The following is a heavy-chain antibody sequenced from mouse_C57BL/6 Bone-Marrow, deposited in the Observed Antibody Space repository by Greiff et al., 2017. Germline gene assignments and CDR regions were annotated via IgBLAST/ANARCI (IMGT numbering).Heavy chain of an antibody. D-gene: IGHD2-10*02. CDR3: TGNSIGGFDY. Sequence: VQLQQSGTVLARPGASVKMSCKTSGYTFTSYWMHWVKQRPGQGLEWIGAIYPGNSDTSYNQKFKGKAQLTAVTSASTAFMELSSLTKEGAAVYYSTGNSIGGFDYWGQGTTLTVSS. CDR2: IYPGNSDT. J-gene: IGHJ2*01. V-gene: IGHV1-5*01. CDR1: GYTFTSYW.